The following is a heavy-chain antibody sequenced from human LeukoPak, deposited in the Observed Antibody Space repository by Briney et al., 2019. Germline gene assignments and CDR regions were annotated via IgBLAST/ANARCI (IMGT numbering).Heavy chain of an antibody. V-gene: IGHV3-74*01. CDR3: AREGGYCSSTSCYDYFDY. CDR2: INSDGSST. Sequence: GGSLRLSCAASGFTFSSYWMHWVRQAPGKGLVWVSRINSDGSSTSYADSVKGRFTISRDNAKNTLYLQMTSLRAEDTAVYYCAREGGYCSSTSCYDYFDYWGQGTLVTVSS. D-gene: IGHD2-2*03. J-gene: IGHJ4*02. CDR1: GFTFSSYW.